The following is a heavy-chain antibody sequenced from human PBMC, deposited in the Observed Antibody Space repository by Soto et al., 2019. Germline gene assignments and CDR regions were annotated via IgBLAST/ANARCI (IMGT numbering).Heavy chain of an antibody. V-gene: IGHV4-59*01. CDR3: ARVFYLPSKSPYCSGGSCFPPGLYYFDY. Sequence: TSETLSLTCTVSGGSISSYYWSWIRQPPGKGLEWIGYIYYSGSTNYNPSLKSRVTISVDTSKNQFSLKLSSVTAADTAVYYCARVFYLPSKSPYCSGGSCFPPGLYYFDYWGQGTLVTVSS. D-gene: IGHD2-15*01. CDR1: GGSISSYY. J-gene: IGHJ4*02. CDR2: IYYSGST.